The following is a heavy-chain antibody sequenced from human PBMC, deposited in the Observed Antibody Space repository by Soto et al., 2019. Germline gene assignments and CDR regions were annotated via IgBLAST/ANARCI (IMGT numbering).Heavy chain of an antibody. D-gene: IGHD2-8*01. J-gene: IGHJ6*02. CDR3: AKNGQPPYYYYGLDV. V-gene: IGHV1-18*01. CDR2: ISGYNGDT. Sequence: QGQLVQSEAEVKKPGASVKVSCKASGYTFTRYGISWVRQAPGQGLEWMGWISGYNGDTTYAQKFQGRVTMTIDTSTNTAYMELRSLTSDDTAVYYCAKNGQPPYYYYGLDVWGQGTKVTVSS. CDR1: GYTFTRYG.